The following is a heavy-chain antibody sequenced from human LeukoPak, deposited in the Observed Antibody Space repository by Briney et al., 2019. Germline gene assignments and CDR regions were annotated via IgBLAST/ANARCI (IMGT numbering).Heavy chain of an antibody. Sequence: SETLSLTCTVSGGSISSYYWSWIRQPPGKGLEWIGYIYYSGSTNYNPSLKSRVTISVDTSKNQFSLKRSSVTAADTAVYYCARHAYYYGSGSFVDAFDIWGQGTMVTVSS. D-gene: IGHD3-10*01. J-gene: IGHJ3*02. CDR1: GGSISSYY. CDR3: ARHAYYYGSGSFVDAFDI. V-gene: IGHV4-59*08. CDR2: IYYSGST.